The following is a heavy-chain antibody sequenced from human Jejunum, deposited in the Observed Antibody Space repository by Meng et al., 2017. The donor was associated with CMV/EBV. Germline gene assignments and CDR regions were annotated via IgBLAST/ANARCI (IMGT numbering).Heavy chain of an antibody. CDR1: FTDYG. CDR2: TSAYNGNT. J-gene: IGHJ4*02. CDR3: ARVGSTGWFRAYYFDS. D-gene: IGHD6-19*01. Sequence: FTDYGVSWVRQAPGQGLEWMGWTSAYNGNTDYAQKLLDRVTMTTDTTTNTAYMELRSLRSDDTAVYYCARVGSTGWFRAYYFDSWGQGTRVTVSS. V-gene: IGHV1-18*01.